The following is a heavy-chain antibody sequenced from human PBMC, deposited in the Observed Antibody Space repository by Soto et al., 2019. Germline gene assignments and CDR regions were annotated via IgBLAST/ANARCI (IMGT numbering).Heavy chain of an antibody. Sequence: QVQLVESGGGLVKPGVSLRLSCAASGFTFSDYYMSWIRQAPGKGLEWVSYISSSGSTIYYEVSVKGRFTISRDNAKNTLYLQMNSIRAENTAVYFCARDQYYYSSGSYTYYYYGMDVWGQGTMVTVSS. CDR3: ARDQYYYSSGSYTYYYYGMDV. D-gene: IGHD3-10*01. CDR1: GFTFSDYY. CDR2: ISSSGSTI. J-gene: IGHJ6*02. V-gene: IGHV3-11*01.